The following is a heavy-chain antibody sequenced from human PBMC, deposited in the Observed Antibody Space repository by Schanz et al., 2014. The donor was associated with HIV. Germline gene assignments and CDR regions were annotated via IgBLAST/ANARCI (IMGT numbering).Heavy chain of an antibody. V-gene: IGHV3-NL1*01. Sequence: VQLVESGGGVVQPGRSLRLSCATSGFTFSACGMHWVRQAPGKGLEWVSSISGGSGRTYYADSVKGRVTISRDNSKNTLYLQMNRLRAEDTAVYYCAKVARWDYYGMDVWGPGTTVTVSS. J-gene: IGHJ6*02. CDR2: ISGGSGRT. CDR3: AKVARWDYYGMDV. CDR1: GFTFSACG.